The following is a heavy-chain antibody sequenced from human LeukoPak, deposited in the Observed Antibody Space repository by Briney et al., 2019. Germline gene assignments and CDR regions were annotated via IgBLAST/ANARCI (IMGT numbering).Heavy chain of an antibody. Sequence: SETLSLTCTVSGGSISSYYWNWIRQPPGRGLEWIGYIYYSGSTNYNPSLKSRIAISIDTSRTQFSLKLSSVTAADTAVYYCAREGRYDFWSASFVYWGQGTLVTVSS. J-gene: IGHJ4*02. CDR2: IYYSGST. D-gene: IGHD3-3*01. CDR3: AREGRYDFWSASFVY. V-gene: IGHV4-59*08. CDR1: GGSISSYY.